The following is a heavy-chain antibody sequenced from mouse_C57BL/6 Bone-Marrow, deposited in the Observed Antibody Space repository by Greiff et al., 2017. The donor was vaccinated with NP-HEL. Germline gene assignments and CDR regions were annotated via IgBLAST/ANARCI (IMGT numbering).Heavy chain of an antibody. CDR1: GYTFTDYN. CDR2: INPNNGGT. Sequence: EVHLVESGPELVKPGASVKIPCKASGYTFTDYNMDWVKQSHGKSLEWIGDINPNNGGTIYNQKFKGKATLTVDKSSSTAYMELRSLTSEDTAVYYCAVYDYERFAYWGQGTLVTVSA. V-gene: IGHV1-18*01. D-gene: IGHD2-4*01. J-gene: IGHJ3*01. CDR3: AVYDYERFAY.